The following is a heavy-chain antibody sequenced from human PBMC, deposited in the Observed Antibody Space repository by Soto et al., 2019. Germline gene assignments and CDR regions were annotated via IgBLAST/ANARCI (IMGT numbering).Heavy chain of an antibody. J-gene: IGHJ4*02. Sequence: SGPTLVNPTQTLTLTCTFSGFSLSTSGMCVSWIRQPPGKALEWLARIDWDDDKYYSTSLKTRLTISKDTSKSQVVLTMTNMDPVDTATYDCARISGIAAAGSNFGHWGQGTLVTVSS. CDR1: GFSLSTSGMC. V-gene: IGHV2-70*11. CDR2: IDWDDDK. CDR3: ARISGIAAAGSNFGH. D-gene: IGHD6-13*01.